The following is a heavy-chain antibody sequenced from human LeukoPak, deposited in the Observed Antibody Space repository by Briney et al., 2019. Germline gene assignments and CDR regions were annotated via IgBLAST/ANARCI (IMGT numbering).Heavy chain of an antibody. D-gene: IGHD4-17*01. Sequence: GGSLRLSCAASGFTFSSYAMHWVRQAPGKGLEWVAVISYDGSNKYYADSVKGRFTISRDNSKNTLYLQMNSLRAEDTAVYYCARGTTVTTLFDYWAREPWSPSPQ. V-gene: IGHV3-30-3*01. CDR3: ARGTTVTTLFDY. CDR1: GFTFSSYA. CDR2: ISYDGSNK. J-gene: IGHJ4*02.